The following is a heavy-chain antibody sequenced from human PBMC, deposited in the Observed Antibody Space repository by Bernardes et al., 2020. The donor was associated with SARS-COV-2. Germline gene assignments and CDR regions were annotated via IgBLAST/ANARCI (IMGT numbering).Heavy chain of an antibody. D-gene: IGHD5-18*01. CDR2: MYNSGST. CDR1: GGSISNYY. Sequence: SETLSLTCTVSGGSISNYYWTWIRQPPGKGLEWIGYMYNSGSTKYNPSLKSRVTISVDTSKNQFSLKVSSVTAADTAVYYCARGGLATAMVYYYFHGMDVWGQGTTVTVSS. J-gene: IGHJ6*02. V-gene: IGHV4-59*01. CDR3: ARGGLATAMVYYYFHGMDV.